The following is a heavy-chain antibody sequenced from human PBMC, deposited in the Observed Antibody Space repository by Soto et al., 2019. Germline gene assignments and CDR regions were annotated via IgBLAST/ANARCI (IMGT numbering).Heavy chain of an antibody. CDR3: ARLVNYGDYFDY. D-gene: IGHD4-17*01. J-gene: IGHJ4*02. CDR1: GGSISSSSYY. V-gene: IGHV4-39*01. CDR2: IYYSGST. Sequence: TLSLTCTVSGGSISSSSYYWGWIRQPPGKGLEWIGSIYYSGSTYYNPSLKSRVTISVDTSKNQFSLKLSSVTAADTAVYYCARLVNYGDYFDYWGQGTLVTVSS.